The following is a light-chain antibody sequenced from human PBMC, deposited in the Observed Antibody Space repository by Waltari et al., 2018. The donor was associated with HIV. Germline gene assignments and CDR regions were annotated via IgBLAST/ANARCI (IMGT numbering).Light chain of an antibody. Sequence: QSALPPPASVSGSPGQSVTLSCSRTSGYVGRFNLFSWYQQAPGKAPKLLLYEGHRRPSGVSVRFSGSKSGNTASLTISGLRAEDEADYYCCSYAVTNTFVFGTGTKVTVL. CDR1: SGYVGRFNL. CDR3: CSYAVTNTFV. J-gene: IGLJ1*01. V-gene: IGLV2-23*01. CDR2: EGH.